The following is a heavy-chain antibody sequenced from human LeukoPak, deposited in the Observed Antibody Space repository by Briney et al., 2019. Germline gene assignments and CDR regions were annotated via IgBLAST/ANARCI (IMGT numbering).Heavy chain of an antibody. J-gene: IGHJ4*02. CDR3: ARGSGSDIVVVVAATQLSYFDY. CDR2: INHSGST. Sequence: SETLSLTCAVYGGSFSGYYWSWIRQPPGKGLEWIGEINHSGSTNYNPSLKSRVTISVDTSKNQFSLKLNSVTAADTAVYYCARGSGSDIVVVVAATQLSYFDYWGQGTLVTVSS. D-gene: IGHD2-15*01. CDR1: GGSFSGYY. V-gene: IGHV4-34*01.